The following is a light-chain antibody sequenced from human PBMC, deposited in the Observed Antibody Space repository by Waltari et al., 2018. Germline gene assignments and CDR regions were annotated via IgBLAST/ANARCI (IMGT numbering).Light chain of an antibody. V-gene: IGLV2-23*01. Sequence: QSAPTQPASVSGSPGQALTISCTGTSRYVGRYAVVSWYQQHPGKAPKFIIYEDSKRPAGVSNRFSASKSGNTASLTISGLQAEDEAHYYCCSYGGSSPWVFGGGTKVIVL. CDR2: EDS. CDR1: SRYVGRYAV. J-gene: IGLJ3*02. CDR3: CSYGGSSPWV.